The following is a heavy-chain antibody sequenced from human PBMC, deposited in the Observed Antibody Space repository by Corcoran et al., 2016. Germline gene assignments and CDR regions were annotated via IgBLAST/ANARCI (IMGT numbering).Heavy chain of an antibody. CDR3: AREPDGSYPLGAFDI. CDR1: GDSVSSNSAA. Sequence: QVQLQQSGPGLVKPSQTLSLTCAISGDSVSSNSAAWNWIRQSPSRGLEWLGRTYHRSKWYNDYAVSVKSRVIINPDTSKNQLSLQLNSVTPADTAGDDCAREPDGSYPLGAFDIWGQGTMVTVSS. CDR2: TYHRSKWYN. D-gene: IGHD1-26*01. J-gene: IGHJ3*02. V-gene: IGHV6-1*01.